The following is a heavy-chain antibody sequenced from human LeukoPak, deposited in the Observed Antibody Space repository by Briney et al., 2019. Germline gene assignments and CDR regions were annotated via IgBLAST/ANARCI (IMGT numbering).Heavy chain of an antibody. CDR2: IYYSGST. CDR3: ARGSKAEGYFDY. J-gene: IGHJ4*02. V-gene: IGHV4-59*01. Sequence: PSETLSLTCTVSGGSISSYYWSWIRQPPGKGLEWIGYIYYSGSTNYNPSLKSRVTISVDTSKNQFSLKLSSVTAADTAVYYCARGSKAEGYFDYWGQGTLVTVSS. CDR1: GGSISSYY.